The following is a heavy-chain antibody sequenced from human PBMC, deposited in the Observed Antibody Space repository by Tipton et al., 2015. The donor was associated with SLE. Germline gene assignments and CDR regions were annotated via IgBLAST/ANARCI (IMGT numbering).Heavy chain of an antibody. V-gene: IGHV4-59*01. J-gene: IGHJ4*02. CDR2: IYYSGST. CDR3: ARDPRIAAAEDPWYFDY. CDR1: GGSISSYH. D-gene: IGHD6-13*01. Sequence: LRLSCTVSGGSISSYHWSWIRQPPGKGLEWIGYIYYSGSTNYNPSLKSRVTISVDTSKNQFSLKLSSVTAADTAVYYCARDPRIAAAEDPWYFDYWGQGTLVTVSS.